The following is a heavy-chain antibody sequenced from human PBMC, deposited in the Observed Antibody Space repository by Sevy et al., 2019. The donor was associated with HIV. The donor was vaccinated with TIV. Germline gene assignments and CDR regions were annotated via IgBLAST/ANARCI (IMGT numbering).Heavy chain of an antibody. CDR3: ARGENTDRKLGRNWYYGMDV. V-gene: IGHV3-11*01. CDR1: GFTFSDYY. J-gene: IGHJ6*02. CDR2: ISSSGSTM. Sequence: GGSLRLSCAASGFTFSDYYMTWIRQAPGKGLEWVSYISSSGSTMYYADSVKGRFTISRDNAKNSLYLQMNSLRAEDTAVYYCARGENTDRKLGRNWYYGMDVWGQGTTVTVSS. D-gene: IGHD1-1*01.